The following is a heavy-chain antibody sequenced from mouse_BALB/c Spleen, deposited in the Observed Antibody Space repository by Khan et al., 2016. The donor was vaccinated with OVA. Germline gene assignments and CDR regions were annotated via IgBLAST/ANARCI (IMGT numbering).Heavy chain of an antibody. V-gene: IGHV2-6*02. CDR2: IWSDGST. J-gene: IGHJ4*01. D-gene: IGHD2-13*01. Sequence: VKLMESGPGLVAPSQSLSITCTVSGFSLTSYGVHWVRQPPGKGLEWLVVIWSDGSTTYNSALKSRLSISKDNSKSQVFLKMNSLQTDDTAMYYCARNGEGDPAAMDYWGQGTSVTVSS. CDR1: GFSLTSYG. CDR3: ARNGEGDPAAMDY.